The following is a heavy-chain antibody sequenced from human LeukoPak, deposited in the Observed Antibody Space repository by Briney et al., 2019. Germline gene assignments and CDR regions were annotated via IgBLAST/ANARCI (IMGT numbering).Heavy chain of an antibody. CDR1: VYTFTGYY. CDR3: ARDLDVPAAIGYFQH. Sequence: ASVKVSCKASVYTFTGYYMHWVRQAPGQGLEWMGWINPNSGGTNYAQKFQGRVTMTRDTPISTAYMELSRLRSDDTAVYYCARDLDVPAAIGYFQHWGEGTLVTVSS. V-gene: IGHV1-2*02. J-gene: IGHJ1*01. D-gene: IGHD2-2*02. CDR2: INPNSGGT.